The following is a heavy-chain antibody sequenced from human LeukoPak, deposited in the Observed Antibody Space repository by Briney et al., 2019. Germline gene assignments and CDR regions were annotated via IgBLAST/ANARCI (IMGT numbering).Heavy chain of an antibody. CDR3: VRLYDDYTNGHFDS. D-gene: IGHD4-11*01. CDR2: IYSGGST. CDR1: EFSVGSNY. V-gene: IGHV3-66*01. Sequence: PGGSLRLSCAASEFSVGSNYMTWVRQAPGKGLEWVSLIYSGGSTYYADSVKGRFTISRDNSKNTLYLQMNSLRAEDTAVYYCVRLYDDYTNGHFDSWGQGTLVTVSS. J-gene: IGHJ4*02.